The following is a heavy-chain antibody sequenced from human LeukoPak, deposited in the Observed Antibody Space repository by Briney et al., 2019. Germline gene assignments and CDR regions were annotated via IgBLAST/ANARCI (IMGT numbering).Heavy chain of an antibody. CDR3: AKYCRRTSCIANRYDGIDV. D-gene: IGHD2-2*01. J-gene: IGHJ6*02. V-gene: IGHV3-23*01. CDR1: RFTFSSYS. Sequence: GGSVPHFCAASRFTFSSYSMNWVRQAPGKGLEWVSAVSDSGDGGKTFYADSVKGRFTISRDNSKNMLYLQMNRLIAEDTAIYYCAKYCRRTSCIANRYDGIDVWGQGTTVTVSS. CDR2: VSDSGDGGKT.